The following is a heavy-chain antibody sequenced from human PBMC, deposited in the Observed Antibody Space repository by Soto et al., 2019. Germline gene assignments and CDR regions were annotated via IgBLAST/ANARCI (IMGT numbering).Heavy chain of an antibody. V-gene: IGHV3-23*01. Sequence: EVQLLESGGGLVQPGGSLRLSCAASGFTFSAYAVSWVRQAPGKGLEWVSAISGTSPSTYYADSVQGRFTISRDSSRKTPFLQMNTLRAEDTAVYFCAIRIFGVEYWGQGTQVTVSS. CDR1: GFTFSAYA. CDR2: ISGTSPST. D-gene: IGHD3-3*01. CDR3: AIRIFGVEY. J-gene: IGHJ4*02.